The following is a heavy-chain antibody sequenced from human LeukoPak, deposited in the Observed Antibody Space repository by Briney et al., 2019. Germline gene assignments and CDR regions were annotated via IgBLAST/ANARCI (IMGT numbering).Heavy chain of an antibody. V-gene: IGHV3-21*04. CDR3: ARAVPDAFDI. CDR2: ISSSSSYI. D-gene: IGHD4-17*01. Sequence: GGSLRLSCAASGFTFSSYSMNWVRQAPGKGLEWVTSISSSSSYIYYADSVKGRFTISRDNSKNTLYLQMNSLRAEDTAVYYCARAVPDAFDIWGQGTMVTVSS. CDR1: GFTFSSYS. J-gene: IGHJ3*02.